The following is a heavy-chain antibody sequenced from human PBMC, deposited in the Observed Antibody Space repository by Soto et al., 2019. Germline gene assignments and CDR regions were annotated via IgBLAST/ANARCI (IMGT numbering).Heavy chain of an antibody. Sequence: PGGSLRLSCAASGFTFSSYAMSWVRQAPGKGLEWVSAISGSGGSTYYADSVKGRFTISRDNSKNTLYLQMNSLRAEDTAVYYCANDYGDYGLFRAHFDVWGQGTRVTVSS. V-gene: IGHV3-23*01. D-gene: IGHD4-17*01. CDR2: ISGSGGST. J-gene: IGHJ4*02. CDR3: ANDYGDYGLFRAHFDV. CDR1: GFTFSSYA.